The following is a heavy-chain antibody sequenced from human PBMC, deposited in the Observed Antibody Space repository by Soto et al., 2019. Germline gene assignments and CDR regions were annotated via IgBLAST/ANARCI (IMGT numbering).Heavy chain of an antibody. J-gene: IGHJ5*02. CDR1: GGSISSGGYY. V-gene: IGHV4-31*02. Sequence: PSETLSLTCTVSGGSISSGGYYWSWIRQHPGKGLEWIGYIYYSGSTYYNPSLKSRVTISVDTSKNQFSLKLSSVTAADTAVYYCARNVVPAAIGYNWFDPWGRGPLVTVSS. CDR3: ARNVVPAAIGYNWFDP. CDR2: IYYSGST. D-gene: IGHD2-2*01.